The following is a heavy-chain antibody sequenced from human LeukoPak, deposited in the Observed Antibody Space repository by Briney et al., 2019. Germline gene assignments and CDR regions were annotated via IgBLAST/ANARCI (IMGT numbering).Heavy chain of an antibody. J-gene: IGHJ4*02. CDR3: GRDLGGRSGY. V-gene: IGHV3-74*01. CDR2: INEDRSIT. D-gene: IGHD1-26*01. CDR1: GSTFRTYW. Sequence: GGSLRLSCAVSGSTFRTYWMHWVRQVPGEGLVWVSRINEDRSITNYAHSVKGRFSISRDNAKNTLYLQMNSLRAEGTAVYYCGRDLGGRSGYWGQGALVTVSS.